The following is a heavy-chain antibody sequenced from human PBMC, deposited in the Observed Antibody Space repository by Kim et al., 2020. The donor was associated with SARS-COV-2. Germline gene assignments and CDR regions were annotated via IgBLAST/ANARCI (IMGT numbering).Heavy chain of an antibody. D-gene: IGHD6-13*01. CDR1: GFTVRSNY. CDR2: IYSGGST. J-gene: IGHJ6*02. CDR3: ARVTLEAAVARRPDYDMDV. Sequence: GGSLRLSCAASGFTVRSNYISWVRQAPGKGLEWVSIIYSGGSTYYADSVKGRFTISRHNSKNTVFLQMNSLRAEDTAVYYCARVTLEAAVARRPDYDMDVWGQGTTVTVSS. V-gene: IGHV3-53*04.